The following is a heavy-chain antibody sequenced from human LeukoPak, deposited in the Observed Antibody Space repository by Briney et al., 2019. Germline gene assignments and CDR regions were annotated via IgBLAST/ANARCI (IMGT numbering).Heavy chain of an antibody. Sequence: GGSLRLSCAASGFTFRSYSMNWARQAPGEGLEWVSSISSSSSYIYYADSVKGRFTISRDNAKNSPYLQMNSLRAEDTAVYYCARVDGGLYYFDYWGQGTLVTVSS. CDR1: GFTFRSYS. CDR2: ISSSSSYI. J-gene: IGHJ4*02. CDR3: ARVDGGLYYFDY. V-gene: IGHV3-21*01. D-gene: IGHD2-15*01.